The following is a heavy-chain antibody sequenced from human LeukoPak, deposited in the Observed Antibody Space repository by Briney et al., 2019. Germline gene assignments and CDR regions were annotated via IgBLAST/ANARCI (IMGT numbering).Heavy chain of an antibody. V-gene: IGHV3-66*01. D-gene: IGHD1-14*01. Sequence: GGSLRLSCAASGFTVSGNYMTWVRQAPGKGLEWVSVTYGDGSTSYADSVKDRFTISRDISKNTFFLQTNNLRAEDTAVYYCASRGSGHRNWYFDLWGRGTLVTVSS. J-gene: IGHJ2*01. CDR3: ASRGSGHRNWYFDL. CDR1: GFTVSGNY. CDR2: TYGDGST.